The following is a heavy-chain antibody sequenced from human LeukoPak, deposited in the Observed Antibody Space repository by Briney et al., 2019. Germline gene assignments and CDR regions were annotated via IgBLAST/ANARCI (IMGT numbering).Heavy chain of an antibody. Sequence: ASVKVSCKASGYTFTGYYMHWVRQAPGQGLEWMGWINPNSGGTNYAQKFQGRVTMTRDTSISTAYMELSRLRCDDTAVYYCSSGSYAFNWFDPWGQGTLVTVSS. CDR1: GYTFTGYY. V-gene: IGHV1-2*02. J-gene: IGHJ5*02. CDR3: SSGSYAFNWFDP. CDR2: INPNSGGT. D-gene: IGHD1-26*01.